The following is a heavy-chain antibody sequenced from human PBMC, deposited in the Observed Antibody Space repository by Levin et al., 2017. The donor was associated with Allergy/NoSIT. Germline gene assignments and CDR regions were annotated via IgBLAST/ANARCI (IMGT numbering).Heavy chain of an antibody. D-gene: IGHD2-15*01. CDR1: GFSFSDHY. CDR3: TDITARAVL. J-gene: IGHJ4*02. Sequence: GESLKISCEASGFSFSDHYMDWVRQAPAKGLEWVGRIRNKVNSYTTEYAASVKGRFTISRDDSKNLLYLQMNSLQTEDTAVYFCTDITARAVLWGQGTLVTVSS. V-gene: IGHV3-72*01. CDR2: IRNKVNSYTT.